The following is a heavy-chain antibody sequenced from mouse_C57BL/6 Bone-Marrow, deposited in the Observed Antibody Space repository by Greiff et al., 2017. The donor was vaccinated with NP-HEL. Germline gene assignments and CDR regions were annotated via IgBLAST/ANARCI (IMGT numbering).Heavy chain of an antibody. V-gene: IGHV3-6*01. J-gene: IGHJ2*01. CDR2: ISYDGSN. D-gene: IGHD1-1*01. Sequence: ESGPGLVKPSQSLSLTCSVTGYSITSGYYWNWIRQFPGNKLEWMGYISYDGSNNYNPSLKNRISITRDTSKNQFFLKLNSVTTEDTATYYCARWDYGSSYGYWGQGTTLTVSS. CDR1: GYSITSGYY. CDR3: ARWDYGSSYGY.